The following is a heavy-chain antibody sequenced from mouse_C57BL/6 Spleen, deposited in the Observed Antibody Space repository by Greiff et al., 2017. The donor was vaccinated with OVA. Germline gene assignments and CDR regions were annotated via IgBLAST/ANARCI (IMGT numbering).Heavy chain of an antibody. Sequence: EVMLVESGGDLVKPGGSLKLSCAASGFTFSSYGMSWVRQTPDKRLEWVATISSGGSYTYYPDSVKGRFTISRDNAKNTLYLQMSSLKSEDTAMYYCARLGLEAYLDYWGQGTTLTVSS. CDR3: ARLGLEAYLDY. CDR1: GFTFSSYG. CDR2: ISSGGSYT. D-gene: IGHD4-1*01. V-gene: IGHV5-6*01. J-gene: IGHJ2*01.